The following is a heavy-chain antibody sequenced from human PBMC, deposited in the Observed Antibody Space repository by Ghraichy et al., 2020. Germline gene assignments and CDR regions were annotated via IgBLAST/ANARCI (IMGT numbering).Heavy chain of an antibody. D-gene: IGHD5-24*01. CDR3: ARGRDDYLGNTLDY. Sequence: GGSLRLSCAASGFTVTRHSMTWVRQAPGKGLAWVSVIYTDGATHYAESVRGRFTMSRDSSKNTVYLQMNSLRGEDTAVYYCARGRDDYLGNTLDYWGQGTLVTASS. CDR2: IYTDGAT. V-gene: IGHV3-53*01. J-gene: IGHJ4*02. CDR1: GFTVTRHS.